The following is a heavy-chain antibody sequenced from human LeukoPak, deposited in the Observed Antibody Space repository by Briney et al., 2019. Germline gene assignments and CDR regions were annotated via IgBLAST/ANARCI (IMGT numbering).Heavy chain of an antibody. J-gene: IGHJ5*02. D-gene: IGHD3-10*01. CDR2: ISWSSGSI. Sequence: PGRSLRLSCAASGFTFDDYAMHWVRQVPGKGLEWVSGISWSSGSIGYADSVKGRFTISRDNAKNSLYLQMNSLRVEDTALYYCAKDSGSNPTNWFDPWGQGTLVTVSS. V-gene: IGHV3-9*01. CDR3: AKDSGSNPTNWFDP. CDR1: GFTFDDYA.